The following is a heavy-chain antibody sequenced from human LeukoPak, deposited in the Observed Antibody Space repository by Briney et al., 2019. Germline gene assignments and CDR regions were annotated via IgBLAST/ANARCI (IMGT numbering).Heavy chain of an antibody. J-gene: IGHJ5*02. CDR3: GRELRTGYYYDSSRHNLLDP. CDR1: GGSFSGYY. CDR2: INHSGST. Sequence: PSETLSLTCAVYGGSFSGYYWSWIRQPPGKGLEWVGEINHSGSTNYNPSLKSRVTISVDTSKNQFSLKLSSVTAADTAVYYCGRELRTGYYYDSSRHNLLDPWGQGTLVTVSS. D-gene: IGHD3-22*01. V-gene: IGHV4-34*01.